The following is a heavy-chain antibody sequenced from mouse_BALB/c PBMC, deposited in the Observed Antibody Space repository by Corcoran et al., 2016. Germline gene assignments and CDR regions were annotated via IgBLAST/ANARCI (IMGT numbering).Heavy chain of an antibody. Sequence: QIQLVQSGPELKKPGETVKISCKASGYTFTNYGMNWVKQAPGKGLKWMGWINTYPGEPTYADDFKGRFAFSLETSASTAYLQINNLKNEDMATYFCVRGDSSNFDDWGQGTTLTVSS. CDR3: VRGDSSNFDD. CDR2: INTYPGEP. D-gene: IGHD3-3*01. CDR1: GYTFTNYG. V-gene: IGHV9-1*02. J-gene: IGHJ2*01.